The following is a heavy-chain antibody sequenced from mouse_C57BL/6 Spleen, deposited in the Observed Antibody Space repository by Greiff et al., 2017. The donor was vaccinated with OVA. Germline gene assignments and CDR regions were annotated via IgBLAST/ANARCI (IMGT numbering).Heavy chain of an antibody. Sequence: VQLQQPGTELVKPGASVKLSCKASGYTFTSYWMHWVKQRPGQGLEWIGNINPSNGGTNYNEKFKSKATLTVDKSSSTAYMQLSSLTSEDSAVYYCARWGITRVGEFADWGQGTLVTVSA. CDR3: ARWGITRVGEFAD. CDR1: GYTFTSYW. V-gene: IGHV1-53*01. CDR2: INPSNGGT. D-gene: IGHD1-1*01. J-gene: IGHJ3*01.